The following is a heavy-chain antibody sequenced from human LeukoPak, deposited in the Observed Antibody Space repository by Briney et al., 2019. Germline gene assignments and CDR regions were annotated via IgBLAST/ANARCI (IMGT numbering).Heavy chain of an antibody. CDR1: GYTFTSYS. Sequence: ASVKVSCKASGYTFTSYSMHWVRQAPGQRLEWMGWINAGNGSTKFSQKFQGRVTITRDTSASTAYMELSSLRSEDTAVYYCARFLGRSYGMDVWGQGTTVTVSS. V-gene: IGHV1-3*01. CDR3: ARFLGRSYGMDV. CDR2: INAGNGST. J-gene: IGHJ6*02. D-gene: IGHD3-3*01.